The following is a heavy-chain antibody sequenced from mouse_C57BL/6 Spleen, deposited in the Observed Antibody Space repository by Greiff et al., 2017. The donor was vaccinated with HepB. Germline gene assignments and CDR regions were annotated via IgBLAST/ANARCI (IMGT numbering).Heavy chain of an antibody. CDR3: ARSGNYFDY. CDR1: GFTFSSYA. D-gene: IGHD3-1*01. Sequence: EVQLQESGGGLVKPGGSLKLSCAASGFTFSSYAMSWVRQTPEKRLEWVATISDGGSYTYYPDNVKGRFTISRDNAKNNLYLQMSHLKSEDTAMYYCARSGNYFDYWGQGTTLTVSS. CDR2: ISDGGSYT. J-gene: IGHJ2*01. V-gene: IGHV5-4*01.